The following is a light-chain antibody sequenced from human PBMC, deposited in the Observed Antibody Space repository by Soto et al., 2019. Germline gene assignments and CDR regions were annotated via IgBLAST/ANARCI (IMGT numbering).Light chain of an antibody. CDR1: QTISSW. V-gene: IGKV1-5*03. J-gene: IGKJ1*01. Sequence: DIQMTQSPSTLSGSVGDRVTITCRASQTISSWLAWYQQKPGKAPKLLIYKASTLKSGVPSRFSGSGSGTECTLTISSQQPDDFATYCCQHYNSYSEAFGQGTKVELK. CDR2: KAS. CDR3: QHYNSYSEA.